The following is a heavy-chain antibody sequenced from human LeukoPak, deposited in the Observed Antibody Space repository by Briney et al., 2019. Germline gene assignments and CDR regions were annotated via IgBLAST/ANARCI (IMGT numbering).Heavy chain of an antibody. CDR3: ARDHCSANSCYEDYYNGLDV. J-gene: IGHJ6*02. V-gene: IGHV1-2*02. Sequence: GASVRVSCKASGYTFTAYYLQWVRLAPGQGLEWMGWINPKSGGTEYAKRFQGRVTMTRDTSISTAYMELSRLRSDDTAVYYCARDHCSANSCYEDYYNGLDVWGQGTTVADSS. D-gene: IGHD2-2*01. CDR2: INPKSGGT. CDR1: GYTFTAYY.